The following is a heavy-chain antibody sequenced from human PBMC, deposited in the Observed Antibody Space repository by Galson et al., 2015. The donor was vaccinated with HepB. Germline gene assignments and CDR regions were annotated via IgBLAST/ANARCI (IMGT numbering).Heavy chain of an antibody. CDR2: IIPIFGTA. D-gene: IGHD4-17*01. CDR3: ARLPGTTASTDFDY. V-gene: IGHV1-69*13. Sequence: SVKVSCKASGGTFSSCAISWVRQAPGQGLEWMGGIIPIFGTANYAQKFQGRVTITADESTSTAYMELSSLRSEDTAVYYCARLPGTTASTDFDYWGQGTLVTVSS. CDR1: GGTFSSCA. J-gene: IGHJ4*02.